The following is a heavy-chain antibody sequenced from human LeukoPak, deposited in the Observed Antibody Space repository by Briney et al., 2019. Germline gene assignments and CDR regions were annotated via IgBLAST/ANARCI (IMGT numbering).Heavy chain of an antibody. J-gene: IGHJ4*02. CDR3: ARNYDFWSGYYSMGY. D-gene: IGHD3-3*01. V-gene: IGHV4-4*09. Sequence: SETLSLTCTVSGGSISSYYWSWIRQPPGKGLEWIGYIYTSGSTNYNPSLKSRVTISVDTSRNQFSLKLSSVTAADTAVYYCARNYDFWSGYYSMGYWGRGTLVTVSS. CDR2: IYTSGST. CDR1: GGSISSYY.